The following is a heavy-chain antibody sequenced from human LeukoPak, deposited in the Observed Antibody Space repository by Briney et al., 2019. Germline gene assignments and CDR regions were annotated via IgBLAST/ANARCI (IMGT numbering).Heavy chain of an antibody. D-gene: IGHD3-22*01. J-gene: IGHJ2*01. V-gene: IGHV4-59*01. CDR1: GGSISSYY. Sequence: SETLSLTCTVSGGSISSYYWSWIRQPPGKGLEWIGYIYYSGSTNYNPSLKSRGTISVDTSKNQFSLKLSSVTAADTAVYYCARLHYYDSSGYYRGYWYFDLWGRGTLVTVSS. CDR2: IYYSGST. CDR3: ARLHYYDSSGYYRGYWYFDL.